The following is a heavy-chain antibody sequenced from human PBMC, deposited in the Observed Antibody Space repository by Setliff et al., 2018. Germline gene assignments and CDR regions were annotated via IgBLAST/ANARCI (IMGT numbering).Heavy chain of an antibody. Sequence: SETLSLTCAVYGGSFSGYYWNWILQAPGKGLEWIGEINHRGTTSYTPSLKGRVTISVDTSKNLFSLKLSSVTAADTAVYFCARGPRFDYESPTYRRRFDPWGQGTAVTVSS. CDR1: GGSFSGYY. V-gene: IGHV4-34*01. CDR2: INHRGTT. CDR3: ARGPRFDYESPTYRRRFDP. D-gene: IGHD3-22*01. J-gene: IGHJ5*02.